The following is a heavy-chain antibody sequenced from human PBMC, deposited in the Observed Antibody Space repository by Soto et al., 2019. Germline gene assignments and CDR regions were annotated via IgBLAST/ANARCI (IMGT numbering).Heavy chain of an antibody. J-gene: IGHJ3*02. CDR2: INHSGST. D-gene: IGHD3-22*01. V-gene: IGHV4-34*01. CDR3: ARGPCITMKPHAFDI. CDR1: GGSFSGYY. Sequence: SETLSLTCAVYGGSFSGYYWSWIRQPPGKGLEWIGEINHSGSTNYNPSLKSRVTISVDTSKNQFSLKLSSVTAADTAVYYCARGPCITMKPHAFDIWGQGTMVTVSS.